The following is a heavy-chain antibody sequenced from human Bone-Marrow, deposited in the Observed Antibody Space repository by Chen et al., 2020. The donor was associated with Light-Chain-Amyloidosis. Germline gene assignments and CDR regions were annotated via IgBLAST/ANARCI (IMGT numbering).Heavy chain of an antibody. CDR2: VYQSGST. J-gene: IGHJ3*01. V-gene: IGHV4-30-2*01. Sequence: QLQLQESGSGLVTSSQTLSLTCAVSGGSITSCSFSWNWIRQPLGKGLEWIGYVYQSGSTYYNPSLNSRVTISVDLSENHFSLTLRSLTAADSAVYYCARGNWNDLAFDVWGQGTLVTVSS. D-gene: IGHD1-1*01. CDR3: ARGNWNDLAFDV. CDR1: GGSITSCSFS.